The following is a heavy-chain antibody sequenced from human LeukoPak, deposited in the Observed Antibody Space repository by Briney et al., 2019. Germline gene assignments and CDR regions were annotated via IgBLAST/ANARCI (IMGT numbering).Heavy chain of an antibody. CDR2: INPYNGNT. V-gene: IGHV1-18*01. CDR3: ARGPRYDYDSSVYYFEF. CDR1: GYTFSSYG. J-gene: IGHJ4*02. Sequence: ASLKVSCKASGYTFSSYGISWVRQAPGQGLEWVGRINPYNGNTKYVQKFYDRVSMTTDTSMSTAYMELRRLRSGDTAMYYCARGPRYDYDSSVYYFEFWGQGTLVTVSS. D-gene: IGHD3-22*01.